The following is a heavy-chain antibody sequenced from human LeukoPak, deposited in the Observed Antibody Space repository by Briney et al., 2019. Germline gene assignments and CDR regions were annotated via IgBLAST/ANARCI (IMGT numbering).Heavy chain of an antibody. V-gene: IGHV1-2*02. J-gene: IGHJ4*02. D-gene: IGHD2-8*02. CDR2: MHAGNGNT. CDR1: GYRFISHY. Sequence: ASVKVSCKASGYRFISHYIHWVRQAPGQGPEWLGWMHAGNGNTRYPEKFEGRVTMTRDTSSNTAYKDLTSLRSDDTAVYYCAREGSYCVGGECYSFDFWGQGTLVTVSS. CDR3: AREGSYCVGGECYSFDF.